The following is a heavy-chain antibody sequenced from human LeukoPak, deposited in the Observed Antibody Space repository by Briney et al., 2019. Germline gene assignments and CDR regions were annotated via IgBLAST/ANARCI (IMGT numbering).Heavy chain of an antibody. CDR2: IYYSGST. J-gene: IGHJ4*01. V-gene: IGHV4-31*03. Sequence: SETLSLTCTVSGGSISSGGYYWSWIRQHPGQGLEWIGYIYYSGSTNYSPALKSRVTISADTSKNQFSLNLSSVTAPDTAVYYCARDVSLGYPDNSDHIPQIYFDKWGHGTLVTVSS. CDR3: ARDVSLGYPDNSDHIPQIYFDK. CDR1: GGSISSGGYY. D-gene: IGHD3-22*01.